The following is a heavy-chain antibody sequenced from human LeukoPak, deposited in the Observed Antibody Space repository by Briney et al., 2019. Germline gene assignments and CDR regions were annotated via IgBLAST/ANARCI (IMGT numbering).Heavy chain of an antibody. CDR2: IYYSGST. J-gene: IGHJ5*02. CDR3: ARALGWFDP. D-gene: IGHD7-27*01. CDR1: GGSISSGGYY. Sequence: SSETLCLTCTVSGGSISSGGYYWSWIRQHPGKGLEWNVYIYYSGSTYYNPSLKSRVTISVDTSKNQFSLKLSSVTAADTAAYYCARALGWFDPWGQGTLVTVSS. V-gene: IGHV4-31*03.